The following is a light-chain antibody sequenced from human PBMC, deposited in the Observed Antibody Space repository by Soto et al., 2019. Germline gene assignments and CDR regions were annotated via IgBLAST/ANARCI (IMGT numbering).Light chain of an antibody. Sequence: EVVLTQSPGTLSLPPGERATLSCRASQSVSSTYLAWHQQKPGQAPRLLIYGASSRATGVPDRFSSSGSGTDFTLTISRLEPEDFALYYCQQYGDSVTFGGGTKVEIK. CDR2: GAS. CDR3: QQYGDSVT. V-gene: IGKV3-20*01. J-gene: IGKJ4*01. CDR1: QSVSSTY.